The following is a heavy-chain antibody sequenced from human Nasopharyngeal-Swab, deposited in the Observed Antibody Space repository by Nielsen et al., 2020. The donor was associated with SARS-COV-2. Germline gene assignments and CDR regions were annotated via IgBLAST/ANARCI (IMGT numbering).Heavy chain of an antibody. CDR3: ARVAGLIAAAGDY. Sequence: WIRQPPGKGLEWVSSTSSSSSYIYYADSVKGRFTISRDNAKNSLYLQMNSLRAEDTAVYYCARVAGLIAAAGDYWGQGTLVTVSS. CDR2: TSSSSSYI. J-gene: IGHJ4*02. D-gene: IGHD6-13*01. V-gene: IGHV3-21*01.